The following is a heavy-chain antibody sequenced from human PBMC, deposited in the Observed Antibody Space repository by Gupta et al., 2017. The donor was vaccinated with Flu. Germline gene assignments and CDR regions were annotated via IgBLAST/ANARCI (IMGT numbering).Heavy chain of an antibody. CDR3: TTSVAGLLPH. J-gene: IGHJ4*02. CDR2: IKSKTDGGTT. V-gene: IGHV3-15*01. D-gene: IGHD6-19*01. Sequence: VRQAPGKGLEWVGRIKSKTDGGTTDYAAPVKGRFTISRDDSKNTLYLQMNSLKTEDTAVYYCTTSVAGLLPHWGQGTLVTVSS.